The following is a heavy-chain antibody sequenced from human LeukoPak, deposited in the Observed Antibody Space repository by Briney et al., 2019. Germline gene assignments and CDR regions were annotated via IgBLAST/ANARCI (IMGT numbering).Heavy chain of an antibody. CDR2: ISSSSSYI. CDR3: TRDPILGAPDYFDY. D-gene: IGHD1-26*01. Sequence: PGGSLRLSCAASGFTFSSYSMNWVRQAPGKGLEWVSSISSSSSYIYYVDSVKGRFTISRDNSKNTLYLQMNNLREEDTAVYYCTRDPILGAPDYFDYWGQGTLVTVSS. V-gene: IGHV3-21*01. CDR1: GFTFSSYS. J-gene: IGHJ4*02.